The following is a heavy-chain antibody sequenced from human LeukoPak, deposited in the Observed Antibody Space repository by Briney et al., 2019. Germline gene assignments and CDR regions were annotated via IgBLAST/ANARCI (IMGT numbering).Heavy chain of an antibody. CDR2: FDPEDGET. CDR1: GYTLTELS. Sequence: ASVKVSCKVSGYTLTELSMHWVRQAPGKGLEWMGGFDPEDGETIYAQKFQGRVTITADKSTSTAYMELSSLRSEDTAVYYCARDRDMVRGVIHYYYYYGMDVWGKGTTVTVSS. V-gene: IGHV1-24*01. J-gene: IGHJ6*04. CDR3: ARDRDMVRGVIHYYYYYGMDV. D-gene: IGHD3-10*01.